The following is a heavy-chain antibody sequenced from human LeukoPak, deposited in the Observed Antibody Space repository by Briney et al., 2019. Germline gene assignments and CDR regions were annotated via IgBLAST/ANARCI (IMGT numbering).Heavy chain of an antibody. V-gene: IGHV1-18*01. CDR2: ISAYNGNT. CDR3: ARDEGFYENWNYVKEFVAFDI. CDR1: GYIFTNYG. J-gene: IGHJ3*02. D-gene: IGHD1-7*01. Sequence: GASVKVSCKASGYIFTNYGISWVRQAPGQGLEWMGWISAYNGNTNYAQKLQGRVTMTTDTSTSTAYMELRSLRSDDTAVYYCARDEGFYENWNYVKEFVAFDIWGQGTMVTVSS.